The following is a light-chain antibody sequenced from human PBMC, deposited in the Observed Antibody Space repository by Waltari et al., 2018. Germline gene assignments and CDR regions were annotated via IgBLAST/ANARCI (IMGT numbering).Light chain of an antibody. CDR2: GAS. CDR1: QSVNSN. V-gene: IGKV3-15*01. CDR3: QQYSTWPPWT. J-gene: IGKJ1*01. Sequence: DIVTTQSPATLSVSPGERATLSCRTSQSVNSNLAWYQQKPGQAPRRLVFGASTRATGIPARFTGSGSGTEFTLTISSLQSEDFAIYYCQQYSTWPPWTFGQGTKVDIK.